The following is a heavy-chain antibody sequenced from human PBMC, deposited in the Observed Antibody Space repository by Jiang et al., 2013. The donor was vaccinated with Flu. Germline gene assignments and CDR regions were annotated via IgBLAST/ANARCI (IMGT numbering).Heavy chain of an antibody. Sequence: RLSCAASGFTFSAYAMHWVRQAPGKGLEWVAVLSYDGSNKYYADSVKGRFTISRDNSKNTLYLQMNSLRPEDTAVYYCARHLQGYSYGGQLGYWGQGTLVTVSS. CDR1: GFTFSAYA. D-gene: IGHD5-18*01. V-gene: IGHV3-30-3*01. J-gene: IGHJ4*02. CDR3: ARHLQGYSYGGQLGY. CDR2: LSYDGSNK.